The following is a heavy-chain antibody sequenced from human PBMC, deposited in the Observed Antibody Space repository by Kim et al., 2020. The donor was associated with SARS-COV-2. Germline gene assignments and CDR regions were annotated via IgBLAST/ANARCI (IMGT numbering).Heavy chain of an antibody. J-gene: IGHJ4*03. V-gene: IGHV3-66*01. D-gene: IGHD4-17*01. Sequence: GGSLRLSCAASGFTVSSNFMSWVRQAPGKGLEWVSVIYSGGAERYAESVKGRFTISRDYSKNTLYLQMNRLRVEDTAVYYCAIEEDDFGANSGYFDYLG. CDR2: IYSGGAE. CDR1: GFTVSSNF. CDR3: AIEEDDFGANSGYFDY.